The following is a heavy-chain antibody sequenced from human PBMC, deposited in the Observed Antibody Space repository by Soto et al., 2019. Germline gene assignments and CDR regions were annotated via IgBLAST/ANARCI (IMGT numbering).Heavy chain of an antibody. CDR2: IYHSGST. J-gene: IGHJ6*02. V-gene: IGHV4-4*02. CDR3: GGYSSGYYYYYGMDV. D-gene: IGHD6-25*01. CDR1: GGSISSSNW. Sequence: LSLTCAVSGGSISSSNWWSWVRQPPGKGLEWIGEIYHSGSTNYNPSLKSRVTISVDKSKNQFSLKLSSVTAADTAVYYCGGYSSGYYYYYGMDVWGQGTTVTVSS.